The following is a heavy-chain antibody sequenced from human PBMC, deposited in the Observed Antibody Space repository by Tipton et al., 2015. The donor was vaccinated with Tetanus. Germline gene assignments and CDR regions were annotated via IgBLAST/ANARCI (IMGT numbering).Heavy chain of an antibody. CDR3: AKDMVPVAGTEAFDI. Sequence: SLRLSCAASGFIFGNYAMSWVRQAPGKGLEWVSTINIYGDHTFYADSVRGRFTISRDNSRYTLFLQMTRLGADDTAVYYCAKDMVPVAGTEAFDIWGQGTMVTVSS. J-gene: IGHJ3*02. D-gene: IGHD6-19*01. CDR1: GFIFGNYA. V-gene: IGHV3-23*01. CDR2: INIYGDHT.